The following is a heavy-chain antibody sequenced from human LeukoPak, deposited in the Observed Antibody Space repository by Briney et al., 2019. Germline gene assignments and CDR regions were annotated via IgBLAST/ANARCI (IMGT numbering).Heavy chain of an antibody. V-gene: IGHV3-48*03. CDR1: GFTFSIYE. D-gene: IGHD3-10*01. CDR2: SSSGSPI. CDR3: ARGGYDLGSGTYGYGLDV. Sequence: GGSLRLSCTASGFTFSIYEMDWVRQAPGKGLEWVSYSSSGSPIYYADSAKGRFTISRDNAKSSLCLQMNNLRAEDTAVYYCARGGYDLGSGTYGYGLDVWGQGTTVTVSS. J-gene: IGHJ6*02.